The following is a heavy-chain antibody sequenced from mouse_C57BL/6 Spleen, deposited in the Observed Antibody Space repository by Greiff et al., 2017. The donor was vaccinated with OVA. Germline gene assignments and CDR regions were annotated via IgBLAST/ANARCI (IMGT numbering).Heavy chain of an antibody. D-gene: IGHD2-5*01. CDR1: GYTFTSYW. CDR3: ARSSNYDYYAMDY. CDR2: IYPSDSET. J-gene: IGHJ4*01. Sequence: QVQLQQPGAELVRPGSSVKLSCKASGYTFTSYWMDWVKQRPGQGLEWIGNIYPSDSETHYNQKFKDKATLTVDKSSSPAYMQLSSLTSEDSAVYYCARSSNYDYYAMDYWGQGTSVTVSS. V-gene: IGHV1-61*01.